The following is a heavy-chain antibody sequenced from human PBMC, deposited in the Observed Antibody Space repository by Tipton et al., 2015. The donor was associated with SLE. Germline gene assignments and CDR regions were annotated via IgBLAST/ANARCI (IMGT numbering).Heavy chain of an antibody. D-gene: IGHD6-19*01. CDR2: IRRESSFA. Sequence: SLRLSCAASGFNFARFSMHWVRQPPGKGLEWISLIRRESSFAQYSDSVKDRFTISRDNRENSLYLQMTSLTPEDTAFYYCVKEHHTGWPNFDSWGQGTLVTV. CDR1: GFNFARFS. J-gene: IGHJ4*02. CDR3: VKEHHTGWPNFDS. V-gene: IGHV3-43*02.